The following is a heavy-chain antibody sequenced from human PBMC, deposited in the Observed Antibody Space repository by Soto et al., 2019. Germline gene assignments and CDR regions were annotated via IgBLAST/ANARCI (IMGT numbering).Heavy chain of an antibody. CDR3: ARGVAGSGFDL. Sequence: SQTLSLTCAISGDSVSSNTAAWNRIRPSPSRGLEWLGRTYRSNWRHDYAVSVKSRITVNPDTSKNHFSLQLNSVTPDDTAVYYCARGVAGSGFDLWGQGTLVTVSS. CDR1: GDSVSSNTAA. CDR2: TYRSNWRH. D-gene: IGHD6-19*01. V-gene: IGHV6-1*01. J-gene: IGHJ4*02.